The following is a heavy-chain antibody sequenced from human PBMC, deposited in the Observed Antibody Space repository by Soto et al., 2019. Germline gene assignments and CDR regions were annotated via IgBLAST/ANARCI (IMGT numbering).Heavy chain of an antibody. CDR2: TYYRSKWYN. V-gene: IGHV6-1*01. CDR3: ARDLYDFWSGFTHYMDV. J-gene: IGHJ6*02. D-gene: IGHD3-3*01. Sequence: SQTLPLTCAISGDSVSSNSAAWNWIRQSPSRGLEWLGRTYYRSKWYNDYAVSVKSRITINPDTSKNQFSLQLNSVTPEDTAVYYCARDLYDFWSGFTHYMDVWGQGTTVTVSS. CDR1: GDSVSSNSAA.